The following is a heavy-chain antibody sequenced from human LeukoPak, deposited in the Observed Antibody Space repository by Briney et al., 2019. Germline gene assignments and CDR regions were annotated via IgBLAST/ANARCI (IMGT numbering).Heavy chain of an antibody. CDR1: GGSISSGSYY. Sequence: SQTLSLTCTVSGGSISSGSYYWSWIRLPAGKGLEWIGRIYTSGSTNYNPSLKSRVTISVDTSKSHFSLKLSSVTAADTAVYYCARYDTSGAFDIWGQGTTVTVSS. V-gene: IGHV4-61*02. CDR2: IYTSGST. J-gene: IGHJ3*02. CDR3: ARYDTSGAFDI. D-gene: IGHD3-9*01.